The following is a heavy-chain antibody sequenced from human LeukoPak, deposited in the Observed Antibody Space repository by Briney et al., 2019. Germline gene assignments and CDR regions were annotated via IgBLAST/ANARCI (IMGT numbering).Heavy chain of an antibody. D-gene: IGHD3-16*01. CDR2: INPDSGGT. CDR1: GYSFIGYY. CDR3: ARGEMITFGGVFDY. J-gene: IGHJ4*02. Sequence: ASVKVSCKASGYSFIGYYMHWVRQAPGEGLEWMGRINPDSGGTNSTQKFQGRVTMTRDTSISTFYMELSSLSSDDSAVYYCARGEMITFGGVFDYWGQGTLVTVSS. V-gene: IGHV1-2*06.